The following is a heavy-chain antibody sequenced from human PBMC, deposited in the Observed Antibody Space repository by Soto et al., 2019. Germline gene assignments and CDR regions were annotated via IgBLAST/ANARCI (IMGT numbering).Heavy chain of an antibody. CDR3: AKVLAAHHYYGRHX. Sequence: WGYLELACVASEFTLSNYCMHCVRQAPGKGLEWVSVVSFDGRNNYYRDSVKGRFTISRDNSKNTVYLQMNSLRIEDTAVYYCAKVLAAHHYYGRHXSGQGTTLSVS. CDR2: VSFDGRNN. V-gene: IGHV3-30*18. J-gene: IGHJ6*02. CDR1: EFTLSNYC.